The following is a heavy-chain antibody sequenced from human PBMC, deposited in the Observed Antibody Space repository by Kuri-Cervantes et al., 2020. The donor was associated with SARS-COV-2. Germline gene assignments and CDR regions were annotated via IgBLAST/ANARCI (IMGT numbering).Heavy chain of an antibody. CDR1: GFTISSYA. V-gene: IGHV3-23*01. CDR3: AKGDSSGYDALFDY. D-gene: IGHD3-22*01. J-gene: IGHJ4*01. CDR2: ISGSGGST. Sequence: LSLTCAVSGFTISSYAMSWVRQAPGKGLEWVSAISGSGGSTYYADSVKGRFTISRDNSKNTLYLQMNSLGAEDTAVYYCAKGDSSGYDALFDYWGHGTLVTVSS.